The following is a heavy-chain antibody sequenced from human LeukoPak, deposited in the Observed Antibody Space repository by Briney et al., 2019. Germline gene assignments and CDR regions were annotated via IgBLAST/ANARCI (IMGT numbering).Heavy chain of an antibody. CDR1: GGSFSDYY. J-gene: IGHJ4*02. CDR3: AKHYMGSSYNHGLDC. Sequence: SETLSLTCAVTGGSFSDYYWSWVRQPPGKGLEWIGSIYYSGTTYYNPSLKSRVTISVDTSKNQFSLKLSSVTAADTALYYCAKHYMGSSYNHGLDCWGQGTLVTVSS. D-gene: IGHD3-10*01. CDR2: IYYSGTT. V-gene: IGHV4-39*01.